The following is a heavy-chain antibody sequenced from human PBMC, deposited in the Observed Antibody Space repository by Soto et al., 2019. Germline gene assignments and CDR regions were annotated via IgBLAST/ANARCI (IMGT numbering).Heavy chain of an antibody. CDR3: AKENRGYKSPIDD. CDR1: GFMFDDYA. D-gene: IGHD5-18*01. J-gene: IGHJ4*01. CDR2: ISWDGGST. V-gene: IGHV3-43D*04. Sequence: PGGSLRLSCAASGFMFDDYAMHWVRQAPGKGPEWVSLISWDGGSTNYAGSVRGRFTISRDNSKNSLYLQMNSLRAEDTALYYCAKENRGYKSPIDDWGHGTLVTVSS.